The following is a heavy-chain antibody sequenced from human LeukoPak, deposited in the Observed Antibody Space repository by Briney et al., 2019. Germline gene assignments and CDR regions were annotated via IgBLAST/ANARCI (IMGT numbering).Heavy chain of an antibody. CDR3: ARDLVDRYYYDSSGYADGMDV. V-gene: IGHV3-21*01. Sequence: GGSLRLSCAASGFTFSSYSMNWVRQAPGKGLEWVSSISSSSSYIYYADSVKGRFTISRDNAKNSLYLQMNSLRAEDTAVYYCARDLVDRYYYDSSGYADGMDVWGQGTTVTVSS. CDR1: GFTFSSYS. J-gene: IGHJ6*02. CDR2: ISSSSSYI. D-gene: IGHD3-22*01.